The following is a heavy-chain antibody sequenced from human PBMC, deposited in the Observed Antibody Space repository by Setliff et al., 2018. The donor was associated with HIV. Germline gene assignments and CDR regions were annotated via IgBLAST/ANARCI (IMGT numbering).Heavy chain of an antibody. Sequence: SETLSLTCAVYGGSLSGYYWTWIRQPPGKGLEWIGEINHSGSTNYNPSLKSRVTISVDTSKNQFSLKLTSVTAADTAVYYCARDQPQDYDSLTGYYTGRYFDYWGRGTLVTVSS. CDR2: INHSGST. J-gene: IGHJ4*02. CDR1: GGSLSGYY. CDR3: ARDQPQDYDSLTGYYTGRYFDY. V-gene: IGHV4-34*01. D-gene: IGHD3-9*01.